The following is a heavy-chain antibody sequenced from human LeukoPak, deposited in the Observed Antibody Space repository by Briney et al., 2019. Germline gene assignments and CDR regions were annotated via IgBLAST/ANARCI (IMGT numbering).Heavy chain of an antibody. CDR3: SKIYLGFAIPDY. J-gene: IGHJ4*01. CDR2: IRSKGYGGTP. V-gene: IGHV3-49*04. CDR1: GFRFGDHV. D-gene: IGHD3-10*01. Sequence: GGSLRLSRTTSGFRFGDHVMNWVRQAPGKGLEWVGYIRSKGYGGTPEYAASVKGRFSISRDDSKSIVYLQMNSLSTEDTAVYYCSKIYLGFAIPDYWGHGTLVTVSS.